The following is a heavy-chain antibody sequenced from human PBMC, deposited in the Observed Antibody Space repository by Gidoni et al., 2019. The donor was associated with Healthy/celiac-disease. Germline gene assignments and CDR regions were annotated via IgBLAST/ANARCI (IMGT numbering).Heavy chain of an antibody. V-gene: IGHV1-2*02. Sequence: QVQLVQSGAEVKKPGASVKVSCTASGYTFTGYYLHWVRQAPGQGLAWMGWINPNSGGTNYAQKFQGRVTMTRDTSISTAYMELSRLRSDDTAVYYCARDLAGDYDFWSGPSVDYWGQGTLVTVSS. CDR3: ARDLAGDYDFWSGPSVDY. D-gene: IGHD3-3*01. CDR2: INPNSGGT. CDR1: GYTFTGYY. J-gene: IGHJ4*02.